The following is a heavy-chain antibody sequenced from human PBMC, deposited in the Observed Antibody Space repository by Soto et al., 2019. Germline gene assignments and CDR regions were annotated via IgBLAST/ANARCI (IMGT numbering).Heavy chain of an antibody. CDR2: ISAYNGNT. J-gene: IGHJ6*02. D-gene: IGHD3-3*01. CDR1: GYTFTSYG. Sequence: ASVKVSCKASGYTFTSYGISWVRQAPGQGLEWMGWISAYNGNTKYAQKHEGRVTMTTDTCTSTAYMELRSLRSDDTAVYYCARVLRFLEWLSDYYYYGMDVWGQGTTVTVSS. V-gene: IGHV1-18*01. CDR3: ARVLRFLEWLSDYYYYGMDV.